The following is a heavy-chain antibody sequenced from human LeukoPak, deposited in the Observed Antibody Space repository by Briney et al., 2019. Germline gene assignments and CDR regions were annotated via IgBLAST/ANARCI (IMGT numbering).Heavy chain of an antibody. Sequence: SETLSLTCTVSGGSISSYYWSWIRQPPGKGLEWIEYIYYSGSTNYNPSLKSRVTISVDTSKNQFSLKLSSVTAADTAVYYCARVEVTMVRGVIDYYMDVWGKGTTVTVSS. V-gene: IGHV4-59*01. CDR1: GGSISSYY. CDR3: ARVEVTMVRGVIDYYMDV. CDR2: IYYSGST. J-gene: IGHJ6*03. D-gene: IGHD3-10*01.